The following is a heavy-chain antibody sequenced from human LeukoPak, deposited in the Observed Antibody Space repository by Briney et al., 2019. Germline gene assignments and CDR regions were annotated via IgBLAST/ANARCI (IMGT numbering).Heavy chain of an antibody. CDR2: IYYSGST. CDR3: ARDQQLAY. V-gene: IGHV4-59*11. CDR1: GGSISSHY. Sequence: SETLSPTCTVSGGSISSHYWSWIRQPPGKGLEWIGYIYYSGSTNYNPSLKSRVTISVDTSKNQFSLKLSSVTAADTAVYYCARDQQLAYWGQGTLVTVSS. D-gene: IGHD6-6*01. J-gene: IGHJ4*02.